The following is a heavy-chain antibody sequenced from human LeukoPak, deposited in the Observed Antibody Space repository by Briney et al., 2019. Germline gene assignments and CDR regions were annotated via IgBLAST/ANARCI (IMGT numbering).Heavy chain of an antibody. V-gene: IGHV1-46*01. Sequence: ASVNVSCKASGYTFTSYDFNWVRQAPGQRLEWMGIINPSGGSTSYAQKFQGRVTMTRDTSTSTVYMELSSLRSEDTAVYYCARDRQYYDFWSGYPYYYYGMDVWGQGTTVTVSS. CDR2: INPSGGST. CDR3: ARDRQYYDFWSGYPYYYYGMDV. D-gene: IGHD3-3*01. CDR1: GYTFTSYD. J-gene: IGHJ6*02.